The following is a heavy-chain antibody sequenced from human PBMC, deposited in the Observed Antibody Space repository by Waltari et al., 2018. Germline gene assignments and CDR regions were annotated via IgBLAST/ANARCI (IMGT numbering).Heavy chain of an antibody. CDR2: INPNSGGT. Sequence: QVQLVQSGAEVKKPGASVKVSCKASGYTFTGYYMHWVRQAPGQGLEWMGRINPNSGGTNYAQKFQGRVTMTRDTSISTAYMELSSLRSEDTAVYYCACSIAVAGTGYFQHWGQGTLVTVSS. J-gene: IGHJ1*01. D-gene: IGHD6-19*01. CDR1: GYTFTGYY. CDR3: ACSIAVAGTGYFQH. V-gene: IGHV1-2*06.